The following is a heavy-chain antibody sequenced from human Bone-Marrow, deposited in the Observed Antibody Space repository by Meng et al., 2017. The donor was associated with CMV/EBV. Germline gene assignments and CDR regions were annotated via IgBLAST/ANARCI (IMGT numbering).Heavy chain of an antibody. D-gene: IGHD5-24*01. J-gene: IGHJ4*02. Sequence: YSFTSYWIGWVRQMPGKGLEWMGIIYPGDSDTRYSPSFQGQVTISADKSISTAYLQWSSLKASDTAMYYCARRHASRDGYNGGTYFDYWGQGTLVTVSS. V-gene: IGHV5-51*01. CDR1: YSFTSYW. CDR2: IYPGDSDT. CDR3: ARRHASRDGYNGGTYFDY.